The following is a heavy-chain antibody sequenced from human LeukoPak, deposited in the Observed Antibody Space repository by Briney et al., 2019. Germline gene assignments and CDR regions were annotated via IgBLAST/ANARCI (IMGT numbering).Heavy chain of an antibody. D-gene: IGHD4-17*01. Sequence: GGSLRLSCVASGFTFSNYNMNWVRQAPGKGLEWVSSISSSSTYIYYADSVKGRFTISRDNAKNSLYLQMNSLRAEDTAVYYCAKIFGDYGDYKYNWFDPWGQGTLVTVSS. V-gene: IGHV3-21*01. CDR3: AKIFGDYGDYKYNWFDP. CDR2: ISSSSTYI. CDR1: GFTFSNYN. J-gene: IGHJ5*02.